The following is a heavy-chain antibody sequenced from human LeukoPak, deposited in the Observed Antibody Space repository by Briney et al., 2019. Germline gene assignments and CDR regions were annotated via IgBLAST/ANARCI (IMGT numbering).Heavy chain of an antibody. D-gene: IGHD2-2*01. CDR1: GFTFSNFA. V-gene: IGHV3-30*04. CDR3: ARGDIVVVPTAMPLDY. CDR2: ISYDGSNK. Sequence: PGGSLRLSCAASGFTFSNFAMHWVRQAPGKGLEWVSIISYDGSNKYYADSVKGRFNISRDNSKNTLYLQMNSLRAEDTAVYYCARGDIVVVPTAMPLDYWGQGTLVTVSS. J-gene: IGHJ4*02.